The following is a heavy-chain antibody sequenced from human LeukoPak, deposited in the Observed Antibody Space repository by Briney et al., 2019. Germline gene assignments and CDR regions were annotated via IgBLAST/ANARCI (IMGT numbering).Heavy chain of an antibody. J-gene: IGHJ6*03. Sequence: PSETLSLTCTVSGDSISSSNYYWTWIRQPAGKGLEWIGRIYNSGSTNYNPSLKSRVTISADTSKNQFSLKLSSVTAADTAVYYCARDHPTPTTGYMDVWGKGTTVTVSS. CDR2: IYNSGST. CDR1: GDSISSSNYY. D-gene: IGHD2-8*02. CDR3: ARDHPTPTTGYMDV. V-gene: IGHV4-61*02.